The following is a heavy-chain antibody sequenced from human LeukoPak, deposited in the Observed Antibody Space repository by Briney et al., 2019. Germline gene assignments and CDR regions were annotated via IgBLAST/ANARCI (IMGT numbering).Heavy chain of an antibody. D-gene: IGHD2-2*01. Sequence: GESLKISCNGSGYIFTNYWIGWVRQMPGKGLEWMGIIYPGESDTRYSPSFQGQVTISADKSISTAYLQWSSLKASDTAMYYCARHTFGYWSTTSCYGGGFDYWGQGTLVTVSS. CDR1: GYIFTNYW. CDR3: ARHTFGYWSTTSCYGGGFDY. J-gene: IGHJ4*02. CDR2: IYPGESDT. V-gene: IGHV5-51*01.